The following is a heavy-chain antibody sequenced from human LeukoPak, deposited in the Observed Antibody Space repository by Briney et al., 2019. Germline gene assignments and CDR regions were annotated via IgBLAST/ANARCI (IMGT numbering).Heavy chain of an antibody. V-gene: IGHV3-7*01. J-gene: IGHJ4*02. Sequence: GGSLRLSCAASGFTFSSYWTSWVRQAPGKGLEWVANIKQDGSEKYYVDSVKGRFTISRDNAKNSLYLQMNSLRAEDTAVYYCASAYYYDSSGYCFWGQGTLVTVSS. D-gene: IGHD3-22*01. CDR1: GFTFSSYW. CDR3: ASAYYYDSSGYCF. CDR2: IKQDGSEK.